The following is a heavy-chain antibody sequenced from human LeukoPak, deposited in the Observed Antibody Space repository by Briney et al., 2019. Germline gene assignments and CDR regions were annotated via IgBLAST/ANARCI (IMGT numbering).Heavy chain of an antibody. J-gene: IGHJ4*02. CDR1: GGSISNYY. V-gene: IGHV4-59*01. CDR3: AMAAYYGFVRGASRHFGLDF. Sequence: KSSETLSLTCTDSGGSISNYYWSWPRQPPGKGLEWIGYMNYRGHTDYNPSLSSRVTISIDASKNQFSLKVTSMTAADTAVYFCAMAAYYGFVRGASRHFGLDFWGRGTLVIVSS. D-gene: IGHD3-10*02. CDR2: MNYRGHT.